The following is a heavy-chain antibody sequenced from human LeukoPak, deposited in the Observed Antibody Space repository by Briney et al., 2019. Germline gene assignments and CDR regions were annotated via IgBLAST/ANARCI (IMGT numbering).Heavy chain of an antibody. CDR3: AREASRGATTPFDY. V-gene: IGHV4-61*02. Sequence: SETLSLTCTVSGGSISSGSHYWSWIRQPAGKGLEWIGRIYTSGSTNYNPSLKSRVTISVDTSKNQFSLKLSSVTAADTAVYYCAREASRGATTPFDYWGQGTLVTVSS. D-gene: IGHD1-26*01. CDR1: GGSISSGSHY. J-gene: IGHJ4*02. CDR2: IYTSGST.